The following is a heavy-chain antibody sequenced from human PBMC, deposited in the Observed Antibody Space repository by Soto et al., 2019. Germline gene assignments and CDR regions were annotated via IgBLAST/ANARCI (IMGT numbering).Heavy chain of an antibody. Sequence: GASVKVSCKASGYTFTSYGISWVRQAPGQGLEWMGWISAYNGNTNYAQKLQGRVTMTTDTSTSTAYMELRSLRSDDTAVYYCARDLSRYFDWFPTSYYHYGVDGWGPGTTVNVSS. J-gene: IGHJ6*02. V-gene: IGHV1-18*01. D-gene: IGHD3-9*01. CDR3: ARDLSRYFDWFPTSYYHYGVDG. CDR1: GYTFTSYG. CDR2: ISAYNGNT.